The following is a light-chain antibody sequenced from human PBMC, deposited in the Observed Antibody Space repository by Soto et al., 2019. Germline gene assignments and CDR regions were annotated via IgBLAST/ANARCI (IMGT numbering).Light chain of an antibody. CDR3: CSYTNTNIPWV. J-gene: IGLJ3*02. CDR1: SSDIGGYKF. CDR2: EVT. Sequence: QSALTQPASVSGSPGQSITISCAGTSSDIGGYKFVSWYQQHPGKAPKLIIYEVTNRPSGVSDRFSGSKSANTASLTISGLQTGDEADYYCCSYTNTNIPWVFGGGTKLTVL. V-gene: IGLV2-14*01.